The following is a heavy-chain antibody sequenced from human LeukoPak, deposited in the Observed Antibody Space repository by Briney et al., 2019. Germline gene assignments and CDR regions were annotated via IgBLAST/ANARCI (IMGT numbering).Heavy chain of an antibody. Sequence: QPGGSLRLSCAASGFTFSTHGMHWVRQAPGKGLEWVAILWYDGSNKYYADSVKGRFTISRDNSKNTLYLQMNSLRDEDTAVYYCARDVAAGDPITIFGVTMAPRWFDPWGQGTLVTVSS. V-gene: IGHV3-33*01. J-gene: IGHJ5*02. CDR2: LWYDGSNK. CDR1: GFTFSTHG. D-gene: IGHD3-3*01. CDR3: ARDVAAGDPITIFGVTMAPRWFDP.